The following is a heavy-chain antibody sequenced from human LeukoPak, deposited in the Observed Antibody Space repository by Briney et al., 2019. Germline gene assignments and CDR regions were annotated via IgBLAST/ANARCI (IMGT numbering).Heavy chain of an antibody. J-gene: IGHJ4*02. CDR1: GFAFSRYA. Sequence: GGSLRLSCAASGFAFSRYAMSWVRQVPGKGLEWVSTLSSSGDTIYYADSGKGRFTISRDNAKNSLYLQMNSLRAEDTAVYYCARDPEGTVSNLDYWGQGTLVTVSS. CDR3: ARDPEGTVSNLDY. D-gene: IGHD4-17*01. CDR2: LSSSGDTI. V-gene: IGHV3-23*01.